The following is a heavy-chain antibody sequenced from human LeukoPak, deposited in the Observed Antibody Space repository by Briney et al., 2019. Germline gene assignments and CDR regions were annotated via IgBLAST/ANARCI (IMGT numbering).Heavy chain of an antibody. D-gene: IGHD4-23*01. V-gene: IGHV4-4*07. CDR1: GGSISIYY. Sequence: SETLSLTCTVSGGSISIYYWNWIRQPAGKGLEWIGSIYYSGSTYYNPSLKSRVTISVDTSKNQFSLKLSSVTAADTAVYYCARGGTVVNLNYWGQGTLVTVSS. J-gene: IGHJ4*02. CDR3: ARGGTVVNLNY. CDR2: IYYSGST.